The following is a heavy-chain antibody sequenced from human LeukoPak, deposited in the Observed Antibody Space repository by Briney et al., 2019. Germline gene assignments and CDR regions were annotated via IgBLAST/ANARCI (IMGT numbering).Heavy chain of an antibody. D-gene: IGHD6-6*01. J-gene: IGHJ3*02. V-gene: IGHV1-46*01. Sequence: ASVKVSCEASGYTFTSYYMHWVRQAPGQGLEWMGIINPSGGSTSYAQKFQGRVTMTRDMSTSTVYMELSSLRSEDTAVYYCARAFSQEYSSSSGAFDIWGQGTMVTVSS. CDR2: INPSGGST. CDR1: GYTFTSYY. CDR3: ARAFSQEYSSSSGAFDI.